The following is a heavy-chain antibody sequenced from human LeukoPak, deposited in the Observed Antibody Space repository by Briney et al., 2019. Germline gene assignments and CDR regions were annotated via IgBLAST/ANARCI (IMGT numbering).Heavy chain of an antibody. CDR2: ISASGDST. Sequence: PGGSLRLSCAASGFTFSSYAMSWVRQAPGEGLEWVSAISASGDSTYYAGSVKGRFTISRDNSKTTLYLQMNGLGVEDTALYYCAKEGEQRTSSSWYGIDYWGQGTLVTVSS. V-gene: IGHV3-23*01. D-gene: IGHD6-13*01. CDR3: AKEGEQRTSSSWYGIDY. CDR1: GFTFSSYA. J-gene: IGHJ4*02.